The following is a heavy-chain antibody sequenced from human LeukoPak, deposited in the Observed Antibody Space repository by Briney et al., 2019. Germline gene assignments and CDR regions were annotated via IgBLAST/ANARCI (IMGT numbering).Heavy chain of an antibody. CDR3: ARFGRRVAAYFDY. CDR1: GYTFTSYD. Sequence: ASVKVSCKASGYTFTSYDINWVRQATGQGLEWMGWMNPNSGNTGYAQKFQGRVTMTRNTSISTAYMELSRLRSDDTAVYYCARFGRRVAAYFDYWGQGTLVTVSS. CDR2: MNPNSGNT. D-gene: IGHD2-15*01. V-gene: IGHV1-8*01. J-gene: IGHJ4*02.